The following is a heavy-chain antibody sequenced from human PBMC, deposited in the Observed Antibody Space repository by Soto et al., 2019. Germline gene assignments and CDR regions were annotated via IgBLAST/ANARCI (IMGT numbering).Heavy chain of an antibody. CDR1: GGFVSSGNYY. CDR3: AGVEGGTTRTVVDACDI. Sequence: QVQLQQWGAGLLKPSETLSLTCAVYGGFVSSGNYYWSWIRQPPGKGLEWIGEMSHSGGTHFNPSLRSRVATAVDTPKYHVSLKMRSVTGAHTVVFYCAGVEGGTTRTVVDACDILGPGTMLTVS. D-gene: IGHD2-8*01. J-gene: IGHJ3*02. V-gene: IGHV4-34*01. CDR2: MSHSGGT.